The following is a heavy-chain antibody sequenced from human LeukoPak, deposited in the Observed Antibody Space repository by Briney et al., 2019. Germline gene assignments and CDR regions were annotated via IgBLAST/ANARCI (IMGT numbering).Heavy chain of an antibody. CDR2: ISGSGSST. V-gene: IGHV3-23*01. CDR1: GFIFSNYA. Sequence: GGSLRLSCAASGFIFSNYAMSWVRQAPGKGLEWVSAISGSGSSTFYTDSVKGRFTISRDNSKNTLYLQMNSLRAEDTAVYYCTRASVAGRHYFDYWDQGTLVTVSS. J-gene: IGHJ4*02. D-gene: IGHD6-19*01. CDR3: TRASVAGRHYFDY.